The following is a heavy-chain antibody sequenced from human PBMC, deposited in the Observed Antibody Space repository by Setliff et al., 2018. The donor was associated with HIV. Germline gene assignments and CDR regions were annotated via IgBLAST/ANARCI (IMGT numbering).Heavy chain of an antibody. D-gene: IGHD2-21*02. CDR1: GDSISSYY. Sequence: PSETLSLTCTVSGDSISSYYWSWIRQPPGKGLEWIGYIYTSGSTNYNPSLKSRVTISVDTSKNQFSLKLSSVTAADTAVYYCARDGYCGGDCYHDAFDIWGQGTMVTVSS. V-gene: IGHV4-4*08. CDR2: IYTSGST. J-gene: IGHJ3*02. CDR3: ARDGYCGGDCYHDAFDI.